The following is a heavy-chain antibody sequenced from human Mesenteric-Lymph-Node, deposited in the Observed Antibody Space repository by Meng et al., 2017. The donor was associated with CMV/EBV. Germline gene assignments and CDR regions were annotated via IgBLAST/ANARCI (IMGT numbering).Heavy chain of an antibody. CDR3: ARGTTLYSMHV. CDR1: GFTFSIYS. D-gene: IGHD1-1*01. J-gene: IGHJ6*02. Sequence: GGSLRLSCAVSGFTFSIYSMNWVRQAPGKGLEWVSYSSSSTSSMYYADSVKGRFTMSRDNAKNSLYLQMNSLIAGDTAVYYCARGTTLYSMHVWGQGTTVTVAS. V-gene: IGHV3-48*04. CDR2: SSSSTSSM.